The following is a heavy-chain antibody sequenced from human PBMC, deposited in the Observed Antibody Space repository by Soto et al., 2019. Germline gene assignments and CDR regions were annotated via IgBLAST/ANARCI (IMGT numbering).Heavy chain of an antibody. CDR2: IYYSGST. Sequence: SETLSLTCTVSGGSVSSGSYYWSWIRQPPGKGLEWIGYIYYSGSTNYNPSLKSRVTISVDTSKNQFSLKLSSVTAADTAVYYCAIAGSGAARKMSYWFDPWGQGTLVTVSS. CDR1: GGSVSSGSYY. V-gene: IGHV4-61*01. J-gene: IGHJ5*02. D-gene: IGHD6-6*01. CDR3: AIAGSGAARKMSYWFDP.